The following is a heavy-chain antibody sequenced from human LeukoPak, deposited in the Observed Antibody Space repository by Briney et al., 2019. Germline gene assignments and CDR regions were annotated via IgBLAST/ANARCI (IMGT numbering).Heavy chain of an antibody. V-gene: IGHV3-23*01. J-gene: IGHJ3*02. Sequence: GGSLRLSCSASGFTFSSHAMSWVRQAPGKGLEWVTVISGSGVGTYYGDSVKGRFTISRDNSKNTLYLQMNSLRAEDTAVYYCAKVRSGALDIWGQGTMVTVSS. D-gene: IGHD3-10*01. CDR1: GFTFSSHA. CDR2: ISGSGVGT. CDR3: AKVRSGALDI.